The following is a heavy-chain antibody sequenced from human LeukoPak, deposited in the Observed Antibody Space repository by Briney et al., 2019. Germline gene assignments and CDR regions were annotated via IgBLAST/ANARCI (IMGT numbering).Heavy chain of an antibody. CDR2: ISGSGGST. CDR3: AKDYRYCSSTSCYNADAFDI. CDR1: GFTFSSYA. D-gene: IGHD2-2*02. Sequence: GGSLRLSCVASGFTFSSYAMSWVRQAPGKGLEWVSAISGSGGSTYYADSVKGRFTISRDNSKNTLYLQMNSLRAEDTAVYYCAKDYRYCSSTSCYNADAFDIWGQGTMVTVSS. J-gene: IGHJ3*02. V-gene: IGHV3-23*01.